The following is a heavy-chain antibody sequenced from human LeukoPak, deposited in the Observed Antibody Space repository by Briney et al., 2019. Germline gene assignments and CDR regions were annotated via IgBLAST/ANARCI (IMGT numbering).Heavy chain of an antibody. V-gene: IGHV3-23*01. D-gene: IGHD2-2*01. J-gene: IGHJ4*02. CDR1: GFTFSSYG. CDR3: ARDRRYEYYFDY. CDR2: ISGSGGST. Sequence: PGGSLRLSCAASGFTFSSYGMSWVRQAPGKGLEWVSAISGSGGSTYYADSVKGRFTISRDNSKNTLYLQMNSLRAEDTAVYYCARDRRYEYYFDYWGQGTLVTVSS.